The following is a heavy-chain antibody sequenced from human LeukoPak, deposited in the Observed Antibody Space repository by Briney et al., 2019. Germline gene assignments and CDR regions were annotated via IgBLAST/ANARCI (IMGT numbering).Heavy chain of an antibody. J-gene: IGHJ4*02. CDR3: ASESTLRFLEWSPSFDY. CDR1: GFTVSSNY. Sequence: GGSLRLSCAASGFTVSSNYMSWVRQAPGKGLEWVSYISSSSSTIYYADSVKGRFTISRDNAKNSLYLQMNSLRAEDTAVYYCASESTLRFLEWSPSFDYWGQGTLVTVSS. CDR2: ISSSSSTI. V-gene: IGHV3-48*01. D-gene: IGHD3-3*01.